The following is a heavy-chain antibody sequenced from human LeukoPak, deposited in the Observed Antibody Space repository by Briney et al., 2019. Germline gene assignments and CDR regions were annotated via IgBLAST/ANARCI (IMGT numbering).Heavy chain of an antibody. D-gene: IGHD3-22*01. J-gene: IGHJ1*01. Sequence: SETLSLTFTVSGGSISSYYWSWIRQPPGKGLEWIGYIYYSGSTNYNPSLKSRVTISLDTSKNQFSLKLSSVTAADTAVYYCAGAAVITSAEYFQHWGQGTLVTVSS. CDR3: AGAAVITSAEYFQH. CDR2: IYYSGST. CDR1: GGSISSYY. V-gene: IGHV4-59*01.